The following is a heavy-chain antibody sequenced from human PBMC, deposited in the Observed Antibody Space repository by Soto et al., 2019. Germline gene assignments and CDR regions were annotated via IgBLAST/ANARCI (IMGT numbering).Heavy chain of an antibody. J-gene: IGHJ5*02. CDR1: GYTFTSYD. Sequence: ASVKVSCKASGYTFTSYDINWVRQAPGQGLEWMGWMNPNSGDAVYAQKFQGRVTMTRNASISTAYMELSSLRSEDTAVYYCARGRGGYCTGGTCYRCFDPWGQGTLVTVSS. CDR2: MNPNSGDA. V-gene: IGHV1-8*01. CDR3: ARGRGGYCTGGTCYRCFDP. D-gene: IGHD2-15*01.